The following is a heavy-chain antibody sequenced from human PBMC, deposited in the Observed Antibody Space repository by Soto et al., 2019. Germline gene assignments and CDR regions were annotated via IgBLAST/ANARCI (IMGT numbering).Heavy chain of an antibody. V-gene: IGHV4-30-2*01. J-gene: IGHJ6*02. Sequence: SETLSLICAVSGGSINTFDFSWSWIRQPPGGGLEWIGSIHKSGTTYHIPSVNRRFTMSLEKCKNQSSLKINSVVAADTDIYNCARWMPVFGVAPGGGVDVWGQGPKVTVS. CDR1: GGSINTFDFS. CDR3: ARWMPVFGVAPGGGVDV. D-gene: IGHD3-3*01. CDR2: IHKSGTT.